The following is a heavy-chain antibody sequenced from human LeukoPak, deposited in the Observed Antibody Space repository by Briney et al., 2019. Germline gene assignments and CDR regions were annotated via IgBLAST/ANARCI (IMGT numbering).Heavy chain of an antibody. J-gene: IGHJ6*03. Sequence: ASVKVSCKASGYTFTSYGISWVRQAPGQGLEWMGWISAYNGNTNYAQKLQGRVTMTTDTSTSTAYMELRSLRSDDTAVYYCARDSVAPVRNYYYYYMDVWGKGTTVTVSS. D-gene: IGHD2-15*01. CDR3: ARDSVAPVRNYYYYYMDV. CDR2: ISAYNGNT. V-gene: IGHV1-18*01. CDR1: GYTFTSYG.